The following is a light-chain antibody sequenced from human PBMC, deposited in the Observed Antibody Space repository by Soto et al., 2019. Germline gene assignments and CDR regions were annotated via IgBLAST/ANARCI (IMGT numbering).Light chain of an antibody. CDR2: DAS. V-gene: IGKV3-11*01. Sequence: EIVLTQSPATLSLSPGERATLSCRASQSVSSYLAWYQQKPGQAPRLLIYDASNRATGIPARFSGSGSGTDFTLTISSLEPEDFVVYYCQQRSNWPRYTFGQGTKLDIK. CDR3: QQRSNWPRYT. CDR1: QSVSSY. J-gene: IGKJ2*01.